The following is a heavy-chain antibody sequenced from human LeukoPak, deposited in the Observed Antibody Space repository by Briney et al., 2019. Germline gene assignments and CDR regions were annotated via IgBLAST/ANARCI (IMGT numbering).Heavy chain of an antibody. V-gene: IGHV4-59*08. CDR2: IYYSGST. CDR3: ARHYDSSGIDY. D-gene: IGHD3-22*01. Sequence: PSETLSLTCTVSGGSISSYYWSWIRQPPGKGLEWIGYIYYSGSTNYNPSLKSRVTISVDTSKNQFSLKLSSVTAADTAVYYCARHYDSSGIDYWGQGTLVTVSS. CDR1: GGSISSYY. J-gene: IGHJ4*02.